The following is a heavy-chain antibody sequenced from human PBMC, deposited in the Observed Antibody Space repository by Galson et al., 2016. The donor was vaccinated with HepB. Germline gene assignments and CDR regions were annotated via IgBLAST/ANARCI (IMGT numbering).Heavy chain of an antibody. CDR1: GGSISSGGYS. CDR3: ARVPAEKASWNLTVDI. CDR2: IYYSGST. J-gene: IGHJ3*02. V-gene: IGHV4-31*03. Sequence: TLSLTCTVSGGSISSGGYSWNWIRQHPGKGLEWIAYIYYSGSTYYNPSLKSRVTISVDTTKNQFSLKLSSVTAADTAVYYCARVPAEKASWNLTVDIWGQGTMVTVSS. D-gene: IGHD1-7*01.